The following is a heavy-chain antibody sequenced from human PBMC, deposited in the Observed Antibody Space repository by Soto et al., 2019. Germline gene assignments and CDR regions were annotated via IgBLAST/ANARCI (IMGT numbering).Heavy chain of an antibody. CDR3: AKSHPITVISLEY. CDR2: ISYDGSNK. D-gene: IGHD3-16*02. V-gene: IGHV3-30*18. Sequence: QVQLVESGGGVVQPGRSLRLSCVASGFDFSSYGMHWVRQAPGKGLEWVAVISYDGSNKYYAESVKGRFTISRDNTKNTLFLQMNSLRAEDTAVYYCAKSHPITVISLEYWGQGNLVTVSS. J-gene: IGHJ4*02. CDR1: GFDFSSYG.